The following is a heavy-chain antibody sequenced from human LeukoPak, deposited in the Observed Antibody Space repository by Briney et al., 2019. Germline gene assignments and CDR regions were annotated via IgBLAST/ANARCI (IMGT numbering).Heavy chain of an antibody. D-gene: IGHD3-3*01. CDR1: GGSIGSYY. Sequence: SETLSLTCTVSGGSIGSYYWSWMRQFAGNGLEWIGRIYDSGTTHYNPSLKSRVTISVDTSKNQISLKLTSVTAADTAVYYCASDGGRSILAVLWGQGTLVTVSS. J-gene: IGHJ4*02. V-gene: IGHV4-4*07. CDR3: ASDGGRSILAVL. CDR2: IYDSGTT.